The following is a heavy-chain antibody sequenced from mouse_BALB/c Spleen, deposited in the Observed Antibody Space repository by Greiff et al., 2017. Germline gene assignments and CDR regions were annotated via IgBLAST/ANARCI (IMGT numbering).Heavy chain of an antibody. CDR1: GYAFTNYW. Sequence: QVQLKQSGAELVRPGTSVKISCKASGYAFTNYWLGWVKQRPGHGLEWIGDIYPGSGNTYYNEKFKGKATLTADKSSSTAYMQLSSLTSEDSAVYFGARGEYYRYRYAMDYWGQGTSVTVSS. CDR2: IYPGSGNT. V-gene: IGHV1-63*01. D-gene: IGHD2-14*01. J-gene: IGHJ4*01. CDR3: ARGEYYRYRYAMDY.